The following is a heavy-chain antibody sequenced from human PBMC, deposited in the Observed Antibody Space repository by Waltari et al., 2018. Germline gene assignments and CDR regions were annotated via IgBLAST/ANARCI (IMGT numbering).Heavy chain of an antibody. Sequence: QVQLQQWGAGLLKPSETLSLTCAVYGGSFSGYYWSWIRQPPGKGLEWIGEINHSGSTNYNPSLKSRVTISVDTSKNQFSLKLRSLRSDDTAVYYCARYDIFDYWGQGTLVTVSS. CDR1: GGSFSGYY. D-gene: IGHD3-9*01. CDR3: ARYDIFDY. CDR2: INHSGST. V-gene: IGHV4-34*01. J-gene: IGHJ4*02.